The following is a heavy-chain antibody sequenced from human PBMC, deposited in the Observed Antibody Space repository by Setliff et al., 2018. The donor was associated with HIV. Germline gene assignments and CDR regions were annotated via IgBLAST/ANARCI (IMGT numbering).Heavy chain of an antibody. J-gene: IGHJ3*02. CDR2: INPSGGSA. CDR3: ARDYFDSSAYHYGFGAFDI. D-gene: IGHD3-22*01. V-gene: IGHV1-46*01. Sequence: ASVKVSCKASGYTFTSYYLHWGRQAPGQGLEWMGMINPSGGSASYAQKFQGRVTMSRDTSTSTVYMELSSLRSEDTAVYYCARDYFDSSAYHYGFGAFDIWGQGTMVTVSS. CDR1: GYTFTSYY.